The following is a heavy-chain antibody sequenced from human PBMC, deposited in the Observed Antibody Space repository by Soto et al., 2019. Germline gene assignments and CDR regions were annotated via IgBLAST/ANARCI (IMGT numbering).Heavy chain of an antibody. CDR1: GFSFTGYY. CDR2: INAHSGGT. CDR3: AKDLTRQLAYWLDP. J-gene: IGHJ5*02. V-gene: IGHV1-2*02. Sequence: ASVKVSFKASGFSFTGYYIHWLRQAPGQGRVWMGWINAHSGGTEYAQKFQGRVTLTRDTSIATAYLTLTSLTYDDTALYYCAKDLTRQLAYWLDPWGQGTPVTVSS. D-gene: IGHD6-6*01.